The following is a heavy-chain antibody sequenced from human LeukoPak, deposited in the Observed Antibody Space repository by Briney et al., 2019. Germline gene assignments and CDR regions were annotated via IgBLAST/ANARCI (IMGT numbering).Heavy chain of an antibody. V-gene: IGHV4-59*08. CDR2: IYYNGAT. CDR1: GGSISGYF. Sequence: SETLSLTCTVSGGSISGYFWSFIRQPPGKGLEWIGYIYYNGATLYSPTLKSRVTMSVDTSKNQFSLRLSSVTAADTADYYCARHDPVGYFQRAMDVWGQGTTVTVSS. CDR3: ARHDPVGYFQRAMDV. D-gene: IGHD3-9*01. J-gene: IGHJ6*02.